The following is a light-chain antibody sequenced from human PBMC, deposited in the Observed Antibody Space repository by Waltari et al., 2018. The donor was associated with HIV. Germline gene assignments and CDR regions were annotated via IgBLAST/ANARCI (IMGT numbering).Light chain of an antibody. Sequence: QLVLTQSPSASASLGASVKLTCTLSSGHNRYAIPRHQQQPEKGPRYLMKLKSDGSHKKGDGIPDRFSGSSSGAERYLTISSLQSEDEADYYCQTWATGIRVFGGGTKLTVL. CDR3: QTWATGIRV. V-gene: IGLV4-69*01. CDR2: LKSDGSH. J-gene: IGLJ3*02. CDR1: SGHNRYA.